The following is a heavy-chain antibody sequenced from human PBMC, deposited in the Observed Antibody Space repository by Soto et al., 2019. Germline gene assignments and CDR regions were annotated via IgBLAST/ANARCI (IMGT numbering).Heavy chain of an antibody. CDR2: ISYDGSNK. CDR1: GFTFSSYG. V-gene: IGHV3-30*18. D-gene: IGHD5-18*01. CDR3: AKDELGLRRIQLWSYFDY. Sequence: GGSLRLSCAASGFTFSSYGMHWVRQAPGKGLEWVAVISYDGSNKYYADSVKGRFTISRDNSKNTLYLQMNSLRAEDTAVYYCAKDELGLRRIQLWSYFDYWGQGTLVTVSS. J-gene: IGHJ4*02.